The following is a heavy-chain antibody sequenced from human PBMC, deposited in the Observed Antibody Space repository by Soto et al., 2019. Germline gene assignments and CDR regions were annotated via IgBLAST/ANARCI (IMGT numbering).Heavy chain of an antibody. CDR1: GGSFSGYY. D-gene: IGHD5-18*01. V-gene: IGHV4-34*01. J-gene: IGHJ4*02. CDR2: INHSGST. Sequence: SETLSLTCAVYGGSFSGYYWSWIRQPPGKGLEWIGEINHSGSTNYNPSLKSRVTISADTSKNQFSLKLSSVTAADTAVYYCARGGNVDTAMAYYFDYWGQGTLVTVSS. CDR3: ARGGNVDTAMAYYFDY.